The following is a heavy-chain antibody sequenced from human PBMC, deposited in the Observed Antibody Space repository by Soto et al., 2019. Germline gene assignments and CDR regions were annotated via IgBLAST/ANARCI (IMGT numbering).Heavy chain of an antibody. CDR1: GGSVSSIHW. J-gene: IGHJ4*02. CDR3: ARRLSRAAACNYYYFGY. CDR2: IYHSGST. V-gene: IGHV4-4*02. Sequence: SGTLSLTCALAGGSVSSIHWWSWVRQPPGKGLEWIGEIYHSGSTNYNPSLKSRVTISVDKSKNQFSMKLSSVTAADTAVYYCARRLSRAAACNYYYFGYCRQLPLFT. D-gene: IGHD6-13*01.